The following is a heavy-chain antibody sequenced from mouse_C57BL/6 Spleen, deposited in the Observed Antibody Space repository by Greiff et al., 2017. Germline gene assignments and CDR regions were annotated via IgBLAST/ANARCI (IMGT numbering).Heavy chain of an antibody. V-gene: IGHV5-17*01. CDR2: ISSGSSTI. J-gene: IGHJ3*01. CDR3: ARSYYGGFAY. D-gene: IGHD1-1*01. CDR1: GFTFSDYG. Sequence: DVQLVESGGGLVKPGGSLKLSCAASGFTFSDYGMHWVRQAPEKGLEWVAYISSGSSTIYYADTVKGRFTISRDNAKNTLFLQMTSLRSEDTAMYYCARSYYGGFAYWGQGTLVTVSA.